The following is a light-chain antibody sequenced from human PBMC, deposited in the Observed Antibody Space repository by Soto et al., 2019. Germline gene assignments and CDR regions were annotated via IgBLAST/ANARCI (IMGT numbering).Light chain of an antibody. Sequence: QSVLTQPPSASRTPGQRVTIPCSGSSPDIGSNSVNWYQQLPGAAPRLLIYANDHRPSGVPDRFSASKSGTSASLAISGVRSEDEAFYYCATWSDSLKGWVFGGGTKLTV. J-gene: IGLJ3*02. CDR1: SPDIGSNS. CDR3: ATWSDSLKGWV. V-gene: IGLV1-44*01. CDR2: AND.